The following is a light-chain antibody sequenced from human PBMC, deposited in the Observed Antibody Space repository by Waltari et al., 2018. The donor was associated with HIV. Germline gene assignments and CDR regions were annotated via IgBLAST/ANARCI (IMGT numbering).Light chain of an antibody. Sequence: IVMTQSPATLSVYPGERATLSCRASQNVNSNLAWYQQKPGQAPRLLISGASTRATGIPARFTGSGSGTEFTLIISSLQSEDFAVYYCQQYDDWRGTFGQGTTLEIK. CDR3: QQYDDWRGT. CDR2: GAS. V-gene: IGKV3-15*01. CDR1: QNVNSN. J-gene: IGKJ2*02.